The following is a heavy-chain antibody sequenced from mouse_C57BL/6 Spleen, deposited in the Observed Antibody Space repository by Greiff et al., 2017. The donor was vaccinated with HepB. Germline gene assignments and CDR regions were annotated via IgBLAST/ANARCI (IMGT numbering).Heavy chain of an antibody. CDR1: GYTFTSYW. V-gene: IGHV1-50*01. Sequence: LQQPGAELVKPGASVKLSCKASGYTFTSYWMQWVKQRPGQGLEWIGEIDPSDSYTNYNQKFKGKATLTVDTSSSTAYMQRSSLTAEDSAVYYWARKGEYYFDYWGQGTTLTVSS. CDR2: IDPSDSYT. J-gene: IGHJ2*01. CDR3: ARKGEYYFDY.